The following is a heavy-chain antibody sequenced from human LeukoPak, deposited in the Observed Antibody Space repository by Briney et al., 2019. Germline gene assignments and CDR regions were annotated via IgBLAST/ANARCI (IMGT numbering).Heavy chain of an antibody. D-gene: IGHD3-10*01. V-gene: IGHV1-69*04. Sequence: SVKVSCKASGGTFSSYTISWVRQAPGQGLEWMGRIIPILGIANYAQKFQGRVTITADKSTSTAYMELSSLRSEDTAVYYCARDVDGSGSPDLKASGWFDPWGQGTLVTVSS. CDR3: ARDVDGSGSPDLKASGWFDP. CDR2: IIPILGIA. CDR1: GGTFSSYT. J-gene: IGHJ5*02.